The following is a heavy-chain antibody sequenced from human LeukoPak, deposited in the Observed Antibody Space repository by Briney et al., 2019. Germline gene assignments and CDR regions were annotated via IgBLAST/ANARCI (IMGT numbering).Heavy chain of an antibody. CDR1: GGSISSRSYY. Sequence: SETLSLTCTVSGGSISSRSYYWGWVRQPPGKGLEWLGSIYYSGSTYYNPSLKSRVTISVDTSKNQFSLKLSSVTAGDTAVYYCARRAYYYDSSGYFPSNWYFDLWGRGTLVTVSS. CDR3: ARRAYYYDSSGYFPSNWYFDL. D-gene: IGHD3-22*01. J-gene: IGHJ2*01. V-gene: IGHV4-39*01. CDR2: IYYSGST.